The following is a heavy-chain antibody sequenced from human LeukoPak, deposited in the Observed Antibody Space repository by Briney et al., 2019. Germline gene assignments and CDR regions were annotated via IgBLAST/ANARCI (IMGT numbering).Heavy chain of an antibody. CDR3: ARKGGRNDAFDI. V-gene: IGHV6-1*01. D-gene: IGHD1-26*01. CDR2: TYYRSQWYY. J-gene: IGHJ3*02. CDR1: GDSVSSNSGA. Sequence: SQTLSLTCAISGDSVSSNSGAWNWIRQSPSGGLEWLGRTYYRSQWYYDYAGSVKSRILIHPDTSKNQFSLQLNSVTPDDTAVYYCARKGGRNDAFDIWGQGTMVTVSS.